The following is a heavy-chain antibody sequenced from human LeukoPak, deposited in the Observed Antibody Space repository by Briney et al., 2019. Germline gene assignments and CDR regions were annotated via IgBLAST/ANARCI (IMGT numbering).Heavy chain of an antibody. D-gene: IGHD2-15*01. J-gene: IGHJ4*02. CDR3: ARERKDYCSGGSCYRLDFDY. Sequence: GESLKISCKGSGYSFTSYWIGWVRQMPGKGLEWMGIIYPGDSDTRYSPSFQGQVTISADKSISTAYLQWSSLKASDTAMYYCARERKDYCSGGSCYRLDFDYWGQGTLVTVSS. CDR1: GYSFTSYW. CDR2: IYPGDSDT. V-gene: IGHV5-51*01.